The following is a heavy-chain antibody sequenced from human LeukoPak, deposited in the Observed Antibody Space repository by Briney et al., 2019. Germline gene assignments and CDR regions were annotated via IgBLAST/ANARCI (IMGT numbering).Heavy chain of an antibody. CDR1: GFTFSSYG. V-gene: IGHV3-23*01. CDR3: AREHPTVTTLAVVFDY. CDR2: ISGSGGST. J-gene: IGHJ4*02. Sequence: PGGTLRLSCAASGFTFSSYGMSWVRQAPGKGLEWVSAISGSGGSTYYADSVKGRFTISRDNAKNSLYLQMNSLRAEDTALYYCAREHPTVTTLAVVFDYWGQGTLVTVSS. D-gene: IGHD4-17*01.